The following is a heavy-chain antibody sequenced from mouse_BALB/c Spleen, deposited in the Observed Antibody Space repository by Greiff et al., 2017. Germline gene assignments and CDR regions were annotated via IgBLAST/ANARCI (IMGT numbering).Heavy chain of an antibody. Sequence: QVQLQQPGSELVRPGASVKLSCKASGYTFTSYWMHWVKQRPGQGLEWIGRIYPGDGDTNYNGKFKGKATLTADKSSSTAYMQLSSLTSVDSAVYFCARDGYYFFAYWGQGTLVTVSA. D-gene: IGHD2-3*01. CDR2: IYPGDGDT. J-gene: IGHJ3*01. CDR3: ARDGYYFFAY. V-gene: IGHV1-80*01. CDR1: GYTFTSYW.